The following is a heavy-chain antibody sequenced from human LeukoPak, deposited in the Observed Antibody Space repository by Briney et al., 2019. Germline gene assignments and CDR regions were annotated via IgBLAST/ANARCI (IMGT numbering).Heavy chain of an antibody. CDR1: GGSISSSSYY. Sequence: SETLSLTCTVSGGSISSSSYYWGWIRQPPGKGLEWIGSIYYSGSTYYNPSLKSRVTISVDTSKNQFSLKLSSVTAADTAVYYCARLGERRGYFDYWGQGTLVTVSS. J-gene: IGHJ4*02. CDR2: IYYSGST. V-gene: IGHV4-39*07. CDR3: ARLGERRGYFDY.